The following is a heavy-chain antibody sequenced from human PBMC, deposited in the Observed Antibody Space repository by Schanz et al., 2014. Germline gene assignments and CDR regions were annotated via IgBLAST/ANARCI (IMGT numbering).Heavy chain of an antibody. D-gene: IGHD3-9*01. CDR2: ISGYNGNT. Sequence: QVQLVQSGGEVKKPGASVKVSCKASGYTFRHYGISWLRQAPGQGLEWMGYISGYNGNTNYARKVQDRVTMTTDTSTSTAYMELRSLRSDDTAVYYCARGWGYDALTGYVFWGQGALVTVTS. CDR3: ARGWGYDALTGYVF. V-gene: IGHV1-18*04. J-gene: IGHJ1*01. CDR1: GYTFRHYG.